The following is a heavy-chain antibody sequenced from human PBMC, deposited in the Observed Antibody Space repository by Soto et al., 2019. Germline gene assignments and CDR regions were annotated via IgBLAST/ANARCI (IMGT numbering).Heavy chain of an antibody. CDR2: IYYSGST. J-gene: IGHJ5*02. D-gene: IGHD3-22*01. V-gene: IGHV4-61*01. CDR3: ARVWFHAHSSGYPGIVEWFDP. CDR1: GGSVSSGSYY. Sequence: SLTCTVSGGSVSSGSYYWSWIRQPPGKGLEWIGYIYYSGSTNYNPSLKSRVTISVDTSKNQFSLKLSSVTAADTAVYYCARVWFHAHSSGYPGIVEWFDPWGQGTLVTVSS.